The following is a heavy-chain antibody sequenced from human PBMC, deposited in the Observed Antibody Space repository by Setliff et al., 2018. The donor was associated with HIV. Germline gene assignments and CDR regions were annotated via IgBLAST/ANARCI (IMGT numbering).Heavy chain of an antibody. J-gene: IGHJ3*01. D-gene: IGHD3-22*01. CDR2: IHSTGRT. V-gene: IGHV4-4*09. CDR1: GDSIIDSY. Sequence: PSETLSLTCTVSGDSIIDSYWSWVRQPPGKGREWIGYIHSTGRTNYSPSLKSRVTTSVDTSKNHFSLRLRSVTAADTAVYYCARLSVVIHDTFDVWGHGTMVTVSS. CDR3: ARLSVVIHDTFDV.